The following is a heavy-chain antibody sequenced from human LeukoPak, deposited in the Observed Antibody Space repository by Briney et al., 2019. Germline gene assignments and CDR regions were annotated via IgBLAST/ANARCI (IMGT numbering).Heavy chain of an antibody. D-gene: IGHD4-17*01. CDR2: INPNSGGT. Sequence: GASVKVSCKASGYTFTGYYMHWVRQAPGQGLEWMGWINPNSGGTNYAQKFQGRVTMTRDMSTSTVYMELSSLRSEDTAVYYCARPDYGDAFDIWGQGTMVTVSS. V-gene: IGHV1-2*02. CDR1: GYTFTGYY. CDR3: ARPDYGDAFDI. J-gene: IGHJ3*02.